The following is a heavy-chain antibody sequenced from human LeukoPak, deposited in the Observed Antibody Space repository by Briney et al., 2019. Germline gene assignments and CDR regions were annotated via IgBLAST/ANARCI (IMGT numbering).Heavy chain of an antibody. D-gene: IGHD3-16*01. J-gene: IGHJ4*02. CDR2: ISYDGSNK. CDR3: VRQLGY. CDR1: GFTFSSYA. V-gene: IGHV3-30-3*01. Sequence: SLRLSCAASGFTFSSYAMHWVRQAPGKGLEWVAVISYDGSNKYYADSVKGRITIFRDNSKNTLYLQMNSLRAEDTAVYYCVRQLGYWGKGTLVT.